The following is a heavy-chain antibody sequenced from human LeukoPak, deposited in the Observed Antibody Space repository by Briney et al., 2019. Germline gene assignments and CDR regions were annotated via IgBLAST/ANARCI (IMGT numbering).Heavy chain of an antibody. V-gene: IGHV1-69*06. D-gene: IGHD5-18*01. Sequence: SVKVSCKASGGTFSSYAISWVRQAPGQGLEWMGGIIPIFGTANYAQKFQGRVTITADKSTSTAYMELSSLRSEDTAVYYCARSGGIQLWLQSYYFDYWGQGTLVTVSS. CDR3: ARSGGIQLWLQSYYFDY. J-gene: IGHJ4*02. CDR1: GGTFSSYA. CDR2: IIPIFGTA.